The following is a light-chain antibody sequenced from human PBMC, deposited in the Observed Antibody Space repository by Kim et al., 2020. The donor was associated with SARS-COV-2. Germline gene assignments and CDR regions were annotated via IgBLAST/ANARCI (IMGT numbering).Light chain of an antibody. CDR1: QCVGVN. Sequence: GESASLSYRASQCVGVNLAWYQVRPGQTPRLLIHGASTRATGIPARFSGSGSGTEFTLTISSLQSEDFAVYYCQQYNNWPPLTFGGGTKVDIK. CDR3: QQYNNWPPLT. V-gene: IGKV3-15*01. CDR2: GAS. J-gene: IGKJ4*01.